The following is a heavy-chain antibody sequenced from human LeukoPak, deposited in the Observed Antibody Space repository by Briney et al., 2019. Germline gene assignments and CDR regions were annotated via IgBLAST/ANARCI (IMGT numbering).Heavy chain of an antibody. D-gene: IGHD1-26*01. V-gene: IGHV1-69*05. Sequence: SVKVSCKASGGTFISYAISWVRQAPGQGIEWMGGIIPIFGTANYAQKFQGRVTITTDESTSTAYMELSSLRSEDTAVYYCARMLSGSYYSWFDPWGQGTLVTVSS. J-gene: IGHJ5*02. CDR1: GGTFISYA. CDR3: ARMLSGSYYSWFDP. CDR2: IIPIFGTA.